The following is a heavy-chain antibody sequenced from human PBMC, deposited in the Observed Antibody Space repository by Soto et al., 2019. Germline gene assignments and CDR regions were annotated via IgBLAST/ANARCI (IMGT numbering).Heavy chain of an antibody. CDR1: GFSLTTRGVG. Sequence: QITLKESGPTLVKPTQTLTLTCTFSGFSLTTRGVGVGWIRQPPGKALEWLALICWDDDEGYSPSLKSRLTTTKDTSKNQVVPTTTNMDPVDTATYCCAHRPRGYSYHFDSCGQGTLVTVSS. CDR2: ICWDDDE. J-gene: IGHJ4*02. V-gene: IGHV2-5*02. CDR3: AHRPRGYSYHFDS. D-gene: IGHD5-18*01.